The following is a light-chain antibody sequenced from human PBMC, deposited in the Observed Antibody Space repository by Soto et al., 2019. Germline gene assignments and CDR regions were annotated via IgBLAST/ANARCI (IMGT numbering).Light chain of an antibody. V-gene: IGKV3-15*01. CDR2: GAS. CDR3: QQYNNWQT. CDR1: QSVSNS. J-gene: IGKJ1*01. Sequence: EIVMTQSPATLSVSPGERAALSCRASQSVSNSLAWYQQKPGQAPRLLIYGASTRATGIPARFSGSGSGTEFTLTISSLQSEDFAVYCCQQYNNWQTFGQGTKVDIK.